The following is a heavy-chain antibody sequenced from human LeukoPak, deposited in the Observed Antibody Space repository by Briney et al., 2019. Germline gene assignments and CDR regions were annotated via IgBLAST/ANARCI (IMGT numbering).Heavy chain of an antibody. CDR1: GFTFSSYS. V-gene: IGHV3-21*01. D-gene: IGHD6-6*01. CDR3: ARQVSSSGAFDI. Sequence: GGSLRLSCAASGFTFSSYSMNWVRQAPGKGLEWVSSISSSSSYIYYADSVKGRFTISRDNAKNSLYPQMNSLRAEDTAVYYCARQVSSSGAFDIWGQGTMVTVSS. J-gene: IGHJ3*02. CDR2: ISSSSSYI.